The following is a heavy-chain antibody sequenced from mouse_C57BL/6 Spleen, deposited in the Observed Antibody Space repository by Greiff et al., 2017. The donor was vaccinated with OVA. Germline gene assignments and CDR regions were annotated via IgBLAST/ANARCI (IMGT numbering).Heavy chain of an antibody. CDR2: IYPGDGDT. CDR1: GYAFSSSW. Sequence: VQLKESGPELVKPGASVKISCKASGYAFSSSWMNWVKQRPGKGLEWIGRIYPGDGDTNYNGKFKGKATLTADKSSSTAYMQLSSLTSEDSAVYFCARSDNFDYWGQGTTLTVSS. D-gene: IGHD3-3*01. V-gene: IGHV1-82*01. CDR3: ARSDNFDY. J-gene: IGHJ2*01.